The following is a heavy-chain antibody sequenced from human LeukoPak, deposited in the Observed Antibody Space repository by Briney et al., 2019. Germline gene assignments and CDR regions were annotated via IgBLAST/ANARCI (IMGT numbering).Heavy chain of an antibody. CDR1: GFTFSGYW. D-gene: IGHD4-11*01. CDR2: IVYDGINK. J-gene: IGHJ4*02. V-gene: IGHV3-30*03. Sequence: GGSLRLSCAASGFTFSGYWMTWVRQAPGKGLEWVAVIVYDGINKYYADSVKGRFTISRDNSKNTLYLQMNSLRVEDTAVYYCARENSALDYWGQGTLVTVSS. CDR3: ARENSALDY.